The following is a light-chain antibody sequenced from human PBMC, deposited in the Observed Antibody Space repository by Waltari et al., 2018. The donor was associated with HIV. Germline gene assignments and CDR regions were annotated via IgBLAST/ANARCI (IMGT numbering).Light chain of an antibody. CDR3: MQSIQLPLS. J-gene: IGKJ4*01. CDR1: QSLRHSDGNTY. Sequence: ILLTQSPLSLPVTPGQPASISCKSSQSLRHSDGNTYLYWYLQRPGQPPQLLINEVSNGYSGVPDRFSGGGSGTEFSLNISRVEAEDVGTYYCMQSIQLPLSFGGGTKVEIK. CDR2: EVS. V-gene: IGKV2D-29*01.